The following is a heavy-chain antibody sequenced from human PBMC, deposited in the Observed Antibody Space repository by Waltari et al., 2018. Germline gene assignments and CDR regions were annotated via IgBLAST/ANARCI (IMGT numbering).Heavy chain of an antibody. Sequence: QVQLVQSGAEVKKPGSSVKVSCKASGGTFSSYAISWVRQAPGKGLEWMGGIIPIFGTANYAQKFQGRVTITTDESTSTAYMELSSLRSEDTAVYYCARATSGNSFYFDYWGQGTLVTVSS. CDR1: GGTFSSYA. J-gene: IGHJ4*02. V-gene: IGHV1-69*05. D-gene: IGHD2-8*01. CDR3: ARATSGNSFYFDY. CDR2: IIPIFGTA.